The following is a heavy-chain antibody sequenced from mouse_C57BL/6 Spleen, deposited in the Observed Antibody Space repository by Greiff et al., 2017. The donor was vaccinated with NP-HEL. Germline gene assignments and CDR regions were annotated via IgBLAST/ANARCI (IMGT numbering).Heavy chain of an antibody. Sequence: QVQLKQSGPELVKPGASVKISCKASGYAFSSSWMNWVKQRPGKGLEWIGRIYPGDGDTNYNGKFKGKATLTADKSSSTAYMQLSSLTSEDSAVYFCARGPIYYGFWVYFDYWGQGTTLTVSS. V-gene: IGHV1-82*01. J-gene: IGHJ2*01. CDR1: GYAFSSSW. CDR2: IYPGDGDT. D-gene: IGHD2-2*01. CDR3: ARGPIYYGFWVYFDY.